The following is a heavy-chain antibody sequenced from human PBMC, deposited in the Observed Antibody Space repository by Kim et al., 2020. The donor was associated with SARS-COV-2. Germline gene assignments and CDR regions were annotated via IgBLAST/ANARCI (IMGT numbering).Heavy chain of an antibody. CDR2: ISGSGGST. CDR1: GFTFSSYA. V-gene: IGHV3-23*01. J-gene: IGHJ4*02. D-gene: IGHD3-22*01. CDR3: AKCLDDSSDYYSD. Sequence: GGSLRLSCAASGFTFSSYAMSWGRQAPGKGLEWVSAISGSGGSTYYADSVKGRFTISRDNSKNTLYLQMNSLRAVDTAVYYCAKCLDDSSDYYSDWGQRNLVTVSS.